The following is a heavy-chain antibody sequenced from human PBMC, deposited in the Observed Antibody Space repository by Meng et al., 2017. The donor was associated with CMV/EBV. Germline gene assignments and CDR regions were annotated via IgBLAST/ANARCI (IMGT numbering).Heavy chain of an antibody. CDR2: ISPSAGTT. CDR3: ARGPAAAGTGAYFDF. D-gene: IGHD6-13*01. CDR1: GYTFTSYY. Sequence: ASVKVSCKASGYTFTSYYMHWVRQAPGQGLEWMGIISPSAGTTRYAQKFQGRVTMTRDTSTTTLYMELSSLGSEDTAFYYCARGPAAAGTGAYFDFWGQGTLVTVSS. J-gene: IGHJ4*02. V-gene: IGHV1-46*01.